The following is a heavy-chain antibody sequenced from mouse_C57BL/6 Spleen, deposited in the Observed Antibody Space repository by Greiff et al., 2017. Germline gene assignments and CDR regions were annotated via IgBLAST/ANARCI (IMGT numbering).Heavy chain of an antibody. V-gene: IGHV1-61*01. D-gene: IGHD1-1*01. CDR3: ARDTTVVGYYFDY. CDR2: IYPSDSET. CDR1: GYTFTSYW. J-gene: IGHJ2*01. Sequence: VQLQQPGAELVRPGSSVKLSCKASGYTFTSYWMDWVKQRPGQGLEWIGNIYPSDSETHYNQKFKDKATLTVDKSSSTAYMQLSSLTSEDSAVYYCARDTTVVGYYFDYWGQGTTLTVSS.